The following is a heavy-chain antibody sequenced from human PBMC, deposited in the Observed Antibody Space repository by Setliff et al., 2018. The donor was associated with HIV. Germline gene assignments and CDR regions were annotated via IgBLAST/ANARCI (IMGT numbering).Heavy chain of an antibody. V-gene: IGHV3-7*01. CDR1: GFTFSSHW. CDR2: INQDGSEK. J-gene: IGHJ4*02. CDR3: ARGQTSVTLQFDH. D-gene: IGHD4-17*01. Sequence: GGSLRLSCAASGFTFSSHWMVWVRQAPGKGLEWVANINQDGSEKNYVDSVKGRFTISRDNAKNPLFLQMNSLRAEDTAVYYCARGQTSVTLQFDHWGQGTLVTVSS.